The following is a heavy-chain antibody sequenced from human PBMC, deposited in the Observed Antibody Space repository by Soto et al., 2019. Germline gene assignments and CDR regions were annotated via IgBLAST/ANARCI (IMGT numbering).Heavy chain of an antibody. CDR2: IDPSDSYT. Sequence: GESLKISCKGSGYSFTSYWISWVRQMPGKGLEWMGRIDPSDSYTNYSPSFQGHVTISADKSISTAYLQWSSLKASDTAMYYCASLGYYDSSGMYYFDYWGQGTLVTVSS. D-gene: IGHD3-22*01. V-gene: IGHV5-10-1*01. CDR1: GYSFTSYW. J-gene: IGHJ4*02. CDR3: ASLGYYDSSGMYYFDY.